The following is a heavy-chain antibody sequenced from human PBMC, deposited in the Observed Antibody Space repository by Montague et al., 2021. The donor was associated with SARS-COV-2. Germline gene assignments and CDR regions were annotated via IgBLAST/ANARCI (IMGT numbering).Heavy chain of an antibody. D-gene: IGHD3-22*01. CDR3: ARDYYDSTGLNWFDP. Sequence: TLSLTCAVSGGSIIIGSNFYWGWIRQSAGKGLEWIGRIHSSGGTNYNPSLKSRLTMSVDSSANQFSLKLTSVTAADTAVYYCARDYYDSTGLNWFDPWGQGLLVTVSS. J-gene: IGHJ5*02. CDR1: GGSIIIGSNFY. CDR2: IHSSGGT. V-gene: IGHV4-61*02.